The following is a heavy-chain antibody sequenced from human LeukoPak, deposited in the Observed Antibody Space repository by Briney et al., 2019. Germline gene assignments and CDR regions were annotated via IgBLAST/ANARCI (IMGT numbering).Heavy chain of an antibody. D-gene: IGHD6-19*01. J-gene: IGHJ5*02. CDR3: ARVSSGWST. V-gene: IGHV4-34*01. CDR1: GGSISSYY. Sequence: SETLSLTCTVSGGSISSYYWSWIRQPPGKGLEWIGEINHSGSTNYNPSLKSRVTISVDTSKNQFSLKLSSVTAADTAVYYCARVSSGWSTWGQGTLVTVSS. CDR2: INHSGST.